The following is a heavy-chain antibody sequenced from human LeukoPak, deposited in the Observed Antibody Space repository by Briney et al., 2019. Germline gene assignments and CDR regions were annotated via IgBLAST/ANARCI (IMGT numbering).Heavy chain of an antibody. V-gene: IGHV1-69*13. D-gene: IGHD3-22*01. CDR2: IIPIFGTA. J-gene: IGHJ4*02. CDR1: GGTFSSYA. CDR3: ARDLGYYYDSSASTAFDY. Sequence: GASVKVSCKASGGTFSSYAISWVRQAPGQGLEWMGGIIPIFGTANYAQKFQGRVTITADESTSTAYMELSSLRSGDTAVYYCARDLGYYYDSSASTAFDYWGQGTLVTVSS.